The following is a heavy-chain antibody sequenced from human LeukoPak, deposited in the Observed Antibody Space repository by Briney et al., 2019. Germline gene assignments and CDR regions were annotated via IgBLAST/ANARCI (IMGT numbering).Heavy chain of an antibody. D-gene: IGHD4-23*01. J-gene: IGHJ4*02. CDR2: MYYSGSS. Sequence: SETLSLTCTVSGGSLSGYYWNWIRQTPGKGLEWIGYMYYSGSSTYNPSLKSRVSISVDTSKNQFSLKLNSVTAADTAIYYCARDSGDYGGNPYYFDYWGPGTLVTVSS. CDR3: ARDSGDYGGNPYYFDY. CDR1: GGSLSGYY. V-gene: IGHV4-59*01.